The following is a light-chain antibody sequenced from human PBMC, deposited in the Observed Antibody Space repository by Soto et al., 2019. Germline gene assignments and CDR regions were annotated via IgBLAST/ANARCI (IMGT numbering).Light chain of an antibody. V-gene: IGLV2-8*01. CDR2: EVS. CDR1: SSDVGGYKY. CDR3: SSYAGSDIWV. Sequence: QSVLTQPPSASGSPGQSVTISCTGTSSDVGGYKYVSWFQQHPGKAPKLMIYEVSERPSGVPDRFSGSKSGNTASLTVSGLQAEDEADYYCSSYAGSDIWVFGTGTKVTVL. J-gene: IGLJ1*01.